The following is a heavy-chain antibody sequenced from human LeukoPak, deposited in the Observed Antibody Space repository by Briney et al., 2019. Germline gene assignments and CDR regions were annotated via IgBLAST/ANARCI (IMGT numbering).Heavy chain of an antibody. CDR1: GFTFSGHT. V-gene: IGHV3-30*04. J-gene: IGHJ4*02. Sequence: GGSLRLSCVASGFTFSGHTMHWVRQAPGKGLEWVAIISYDGSNEYYADSVKGRFTISRDNSKNTLYLQMNSLRVEDTAIYYCATYRQVLLPFESWGQGTLVTVSS. CDR2: ISYDGSNE. CDR3: ATYRQVLLPFES. D-gene: IGHD2-8*02.